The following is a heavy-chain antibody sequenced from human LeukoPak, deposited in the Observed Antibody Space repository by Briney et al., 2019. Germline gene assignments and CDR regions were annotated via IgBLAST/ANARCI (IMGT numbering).Heavy chain of an antibody. D-gene: IGHD2-15*01. J-gene: IGHJ4*02. V-gene: IGHV3-64*01. CDR2: IISNGGSK. Sequence: XXXHXVRQAXGKGXXYFSSIISNGGSKYYANSVKGRFTIYRDNSKKTLYTKMGSLRAEDMAVYYCARGRIGAVRPYWGRGTLVTVSS. CDR3: ARGRIGAVRPY. CDR1: XX.